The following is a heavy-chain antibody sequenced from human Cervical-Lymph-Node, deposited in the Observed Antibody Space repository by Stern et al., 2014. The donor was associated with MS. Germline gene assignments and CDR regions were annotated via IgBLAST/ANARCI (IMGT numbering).Heavy chain of an antibody. Sequence: VQLVESGPGLVKPSETLSLTCTVSGGSISSYYWSWIRQPPGKGLEWIGYIYYSGSTNYNPSLKSRVTISVDTSKNQFSLKLSSVTAADTAVYYCARHGCSGGSCPGYFDYWGQGTLVTVSS. CDR3: ARHGCSGGSCPGYFDY. CDR1: GGSISSYY. CDR2: IYYSGST. D-gene: IGHD2-15*01. V-gene: IGHV4-59*08. J-gene: IGHJ4*02.